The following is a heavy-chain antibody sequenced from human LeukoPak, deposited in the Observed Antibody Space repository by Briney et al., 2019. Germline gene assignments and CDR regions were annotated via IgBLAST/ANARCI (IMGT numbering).Heavy chain of an antibody. J-gene: IGHJ4*02. CDR2: INPNSGGT. CDR1: GYTFTGYY. D-gene: IGHD6-13*01. CDR3: ARSLSYSSSWSSDY. V-gene: IGHV1-2*06. Sequence: ASVKVSCKASGYTFTGYYMHWVRQAPGQGLEWMGRINPNSGGTNYAQKFQGRVTMTRDTSISTACMELSRLRSDDTAVYYCARSLSYSSSWSSDYWGQGTLVTVSS.